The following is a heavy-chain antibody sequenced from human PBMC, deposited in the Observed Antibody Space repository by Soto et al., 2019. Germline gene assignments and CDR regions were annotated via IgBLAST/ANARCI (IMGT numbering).Heavy chain of an antibody. CDR3: ARRIPRAGPYGPVAS. CDR1: GFTFSNFA. J-gene: IGHJ3*01. V-gene: IGHV3-30*03. D-gene: IGHD4-17*01. Sequence: QVQLVESGGGVVQPGRSLRVSCATSGFTFSNFAMHWVRQAPGKGLVGVATISYDGSTEHYADSLRGRFTISRDNSKNSRYLNMDTRRSESTALYSGARRIPRAGPYGPVASWGQGTMVTVSS. CDR2: ISYDGSTE.